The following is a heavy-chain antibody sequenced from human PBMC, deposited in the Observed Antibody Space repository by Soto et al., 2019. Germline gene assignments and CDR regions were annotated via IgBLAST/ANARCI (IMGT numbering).Heavy chain of an antibody. J-gene: IGHJ6*02. CDR1: GFPFSIYW. V-gene: IGHV3-7*01. CDR3: ASDSGIVHGYGVDV. CDR2: LNEDGSEK. D-gene: IGHD1-26*01. Sequence: EVQVVESGGGLVQPGGSLRLSCAASGFPFSIYWMSWVRQAPGKGLEWVANLNEDGSEKYYVDSVKGRFTISRDNAKNSLYLQMNSLRADDTAVYYCASDSGIVHGYGVDVWGQGTTVTVSS.